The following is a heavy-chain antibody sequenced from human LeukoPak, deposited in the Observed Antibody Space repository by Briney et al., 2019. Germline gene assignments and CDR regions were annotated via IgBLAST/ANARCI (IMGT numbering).Heavy chain of an antibody. D-gene: IGHD3-9*01. CDR3: ASLRYFDWLPRYYYYYGMDV. CDR1: GFTFSSYA. J-gene: IGHJ6*02. Sequence: PGGSLRLSCAASGFTFSSYAMHWVRQAPGKGLEWVAVISYDGSNKYYADSVKGRFTISRDNSKNTLYLQMSSLRAEDTAVYYCASLRYFDWLPRYYYYYGMDVWGQGTTVTVSS. V-gene: IGHV3-30-3*01. CDR2: ISYDGSNK.